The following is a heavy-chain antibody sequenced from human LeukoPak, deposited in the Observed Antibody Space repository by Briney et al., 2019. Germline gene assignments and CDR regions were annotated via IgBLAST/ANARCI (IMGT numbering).Heavy chain of an antibody. CDR1: GGSFSGYY. CDR2: INHSGST. CDR3: ARHRILDIDY. V-gene: IGHV4-34*01. J-gene: IGHJ4*02. Sequence: SETLSLTCAVYGGSFSGYYWSWIRQPPGKGLEWIGEINHSGSTNYNPSLKSRVTISVDTSKSQFSLKLSSVTAADTAVYYCARHRILDIDYWGRGTLVTVSS.